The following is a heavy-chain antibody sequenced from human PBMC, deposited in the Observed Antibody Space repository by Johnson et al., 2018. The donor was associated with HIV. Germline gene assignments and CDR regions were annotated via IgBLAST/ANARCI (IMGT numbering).Heavy chain of an antibody. D-gene: IGHD1-26*01. V-gene: IGHV3-30-3*01. CDR2: ASYDGDNK. CDR1: GFTFSSYA. J-gene: IGHJ3*02. CDR3: ARGAAVSGTLVDPFDI. Sequence: QVQLVESGGGVVQPGRSQRLSCAASGFTFSSYAMHWVRQAPGKGLEWVAVASYDGDNKYYADSVNGRFTISKDNSKDTLYMEMNNLRLEDTAVYYCARGAAVSGTLVDPFDIWGRGTMVTVSS.